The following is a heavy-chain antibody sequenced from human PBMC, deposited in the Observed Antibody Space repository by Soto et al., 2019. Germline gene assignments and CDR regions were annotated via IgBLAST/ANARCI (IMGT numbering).Heavy chain of an antibody. D-gene: IGHD6-13*01. J-gene: IGHJ4*02. V-gene: IGHV4-59*08. CDR1: GASISSSY. Sequence: SETLSLTCTVSGASISSSYWSWIRQPPWKGLEWIGFIYNNVNTNYNPALKSRISISVDTSKNQFSLKLSSVTAADTAVYYCARYSKGFDYWGQGTLVT. CDR2: IYNNVNT. CDR3: ARYSKGFDY.